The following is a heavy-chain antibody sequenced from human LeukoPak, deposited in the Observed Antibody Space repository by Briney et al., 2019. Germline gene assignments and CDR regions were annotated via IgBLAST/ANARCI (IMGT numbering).Heavy chain of an antibody. CDR3: ARGPPRYGSGSHGFDY. D-gene: IGHD3-10*01. Sequence: SETLSLTCAVYGGSFSGYYWSWIRQPPGKGLEWIGEINHSGSTNYNPSLKSRVTISVDTSKNQFSLKLSSVTAADTAVYYCARGPPRYGSGSHGFDYWGQGTLVTVSS. CDR1: GGSFSGYY. CDR2: INHSGST. V-gene: IGHV4-34*01. J-gene: IGHJ4*02.